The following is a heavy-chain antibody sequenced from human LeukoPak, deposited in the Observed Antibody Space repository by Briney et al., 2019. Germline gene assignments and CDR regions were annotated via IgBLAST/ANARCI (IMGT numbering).Heavy chain of an antibody. CDR3: ARANWNYDY. CDR1: GFTFSSYW. J-gene: IGHJ4*02. D-gene: IGHD1-1*01. Sequence: PGGSLRLSCAASGFTFSSYWMHGVRQAPGKGLVWVSRIKSDGSSTNYADSVKGRFTISRDNAKNTLYLQMDSLRAEDTAVYYCARANWNYDYWGQGTLVTVSS. V-gene: IGHV3-74*01. CDR2: IKSDGSST.